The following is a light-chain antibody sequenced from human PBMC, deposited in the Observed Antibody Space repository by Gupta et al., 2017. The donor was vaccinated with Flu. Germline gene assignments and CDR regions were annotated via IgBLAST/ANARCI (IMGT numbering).Light chain of an antibody. Sequence: NCKSSQSSLYSSNNKNYLAWYQQKPGQPPKLLIYWASTRESGVPDRFSGSGSGTDFTLTISSLQAEDVAVYYCQQYYSNPQTFGQGTKLDIK. CDR1: QSSLYSSNNKNY. CDR3: QQYYSNPQT. CDR2: WAS. V-gene: IGKV4-1*01. J-gene: IGKJ2*01.